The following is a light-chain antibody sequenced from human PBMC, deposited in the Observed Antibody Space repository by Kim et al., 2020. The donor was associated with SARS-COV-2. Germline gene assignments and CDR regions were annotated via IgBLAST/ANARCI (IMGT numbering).Light chain of an antibody. CDR2: TNK. CDR1: RSNIGAGYD. J-gene: IGLJ2*01. CDR3: QSYDSSLRVVL. V-gene: IGLV1-40*01. Sequence: QPVLTQPPSVSGAPGQRVTISCTGSRSNIGAGYDVHWYQQLPGRAPEVLIYTNKNRPSGVPDRFSGSKSGTSASLAITGLQAEDEADYYCQSYDSSLRVVLFGGGTKVTVL.